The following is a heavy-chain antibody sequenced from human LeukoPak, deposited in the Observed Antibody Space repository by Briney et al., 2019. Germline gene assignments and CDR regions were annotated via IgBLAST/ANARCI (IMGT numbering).Heavy chain of an antibody. CDR2: VDPDGVT. CDR1: GFTVSINY. CDR3: TKGTFDH. V-gene: IGHV3-53*01. J-gene: IGHJ3*01. Sequence: RSLRLSCVGSGFTVSINYMSWVRQAPGKGLEWVSFVDPDGVTSYADSVKGRFTISRDNSKNILYLQLTTLRAEDTAIYYCTKGTFDHWGQGTLVTVSS.